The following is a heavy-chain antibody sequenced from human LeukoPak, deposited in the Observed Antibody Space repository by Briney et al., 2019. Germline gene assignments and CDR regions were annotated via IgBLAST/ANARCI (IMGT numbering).Heavy chain of an antibody. CDR1: GGSLSSGSYY. CDR2: IYYSGST. J-gene: IGHJ6*04. D-gene: IGHD4-17*01. Sequence: KPSETPSPTCTVSGGSLSSGSYYWGWVRQPPGKGLEWIGYIYYSGSTNYNPSLKSRVTISVDTSKNQFSLKLSSVTAADTAVYYCARVLATVTTGGMDVWGKGTTVTVSS. V-gene: IGHV4-61*01. CDR3: ARVLATVTTGGMDV.